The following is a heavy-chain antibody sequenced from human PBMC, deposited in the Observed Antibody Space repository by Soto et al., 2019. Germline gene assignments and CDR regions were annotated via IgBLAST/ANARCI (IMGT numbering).Heavy chain of an antibody. Sequence: SATLPLTYAVYGGSFIGYDWSWSLQPPGKGLEWIGEINHSGSTNYIPSLKSRVTISVDTSKNQFSLKPSSVTAADTAVYYCARGLGGNALRYYGMDGRGHGTTVTV. CDR1: GGSFIGYD. V-gene: IGHV4-34*01. CDR3: ARGLGGNALRYYGMDG. CDR2: INHSGST. J-gene: IGHJ6*02. D-gene: IGHD2-15*01.